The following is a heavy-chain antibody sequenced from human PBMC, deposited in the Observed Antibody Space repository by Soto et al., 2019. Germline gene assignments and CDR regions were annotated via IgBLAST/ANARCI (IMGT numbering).Heavy chain of an antibody. V-gene: IGHV3-72*01. J-gene: IGHJ3*01. CDR3: TKGYSGLHIYALDV. CDR2: CANKANGYST. D-gene: IGHD5-12*01. CDR1: GFSFSDHY. Sequence: QLVESGGGLVQPGGSLRLSCIGSGFSFSDHYIDWVRQAPGKGLEWVGRCANKANGYSTEYAASVIGRFTISRDDSKISLYLQITRLKIEDTAMYSCTKGYSGLHIYALDVWGQETFVTVSS.